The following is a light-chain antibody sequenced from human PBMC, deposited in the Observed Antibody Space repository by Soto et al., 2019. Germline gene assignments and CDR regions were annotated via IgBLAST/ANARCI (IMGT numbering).Light chain of an antibody. CDR3: QQYGSSPRT. CDR2: GTS. J-gene: IGKJ1*01. CDR1: QSVSSNY. Sequence: EIVLTQSPGTLSLSPGERATLSCRASQSVSSNYLAWYQQKPGQAPRLLILGTSTRATGIPDRFSGSGSGTDFTLTISGLEPEDFAVYYCQQYGSSPRTFGQGTKVEIK. V-gene: IGKV3-20*01.